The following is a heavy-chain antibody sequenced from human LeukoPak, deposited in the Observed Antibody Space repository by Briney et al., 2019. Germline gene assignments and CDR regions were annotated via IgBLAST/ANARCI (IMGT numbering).Heavy chain of an antibody. Sequence: GGSLRLSCAASGFTFSSYAMSWVRQAPGKGLEWVSGISGSGSSTYYADSVKGRFTISRDNSKNTIYLQMNSLRAEDTAVYYCARTYSSSSYSPFDYWGQGTLVTVSS. CDR2: ISGSGSST. V-gene: IGHV3-23*01. CDR1: GFTFSSYA. CDR3: ARTYSSSSYSPFDY. D-gene: IGHD6-13*01. J-gene: IGHJ4*02.